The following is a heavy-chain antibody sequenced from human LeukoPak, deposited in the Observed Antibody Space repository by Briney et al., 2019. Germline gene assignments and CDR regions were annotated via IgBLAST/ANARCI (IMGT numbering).Heavy chain of an antibody. J-gene: IGHJ6*02. D-gene: IGHD6-13*01. V-gene: IGHV3-23*01. CDR2: ISGSGGST. CDR3: AKAPRAAAGTYNGMDV. CDR1: GFTFSSYA. Sequence: GGSLRLSCAASGFTFSSYAMSWVRQAPGKGLEWVSAISGSGGSTYYADSVKGRFTISRDNSKDTLYLQMNSLRAEDTAVYYCAKAPRAAAGTYNGMDVWGQGTTVTVSS.